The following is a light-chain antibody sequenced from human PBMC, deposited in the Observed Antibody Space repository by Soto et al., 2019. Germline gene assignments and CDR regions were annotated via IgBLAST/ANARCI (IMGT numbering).Light chain of an antibody. CDR2: DVS. J-gene: IGLJ2*01. V-gene: IGLV2-14*01. CDR3: SSYTNSRGVV. Sequence: QSALTQPASVSGSPGQSITISCTGTSSDVGTYNYVSWYQQHPGKAPKLMIYDVSNRASGVSKRFSGSKSGNTASLTISGLQAEDEADYYCSSYTNSRGVVFGGGTKLTVL. CDR1: SSDVGTYNY.